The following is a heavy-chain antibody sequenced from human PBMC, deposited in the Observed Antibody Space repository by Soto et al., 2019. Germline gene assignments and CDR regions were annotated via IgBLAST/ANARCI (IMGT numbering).Heavy chain of an antibody. Sequence: GESLKISCRGSGYDFNTNRFGWVRQLPGRGVEWVGIMYPGDSDTRYKPSLQGHVTLSVDMTVSTAFLQWRSLETSDTGMYFCARLPRDCNKTSCYYADHWGQGTQVTASS. J-gene: IGHJ4*02. V-gene: IGHV5-51*01. CDR2: MYPGDSDT. CDR1: GYDFNTNR. CDR3: ARLPRDCNKTSCYYADH. D-gene: IGHD3-3*01.